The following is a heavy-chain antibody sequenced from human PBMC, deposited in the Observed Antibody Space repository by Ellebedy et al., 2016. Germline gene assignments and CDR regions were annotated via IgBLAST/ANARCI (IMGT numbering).Heavy chain of an antibody. J-gene: IGHJ4*02. Sequence: SETLSLTCTVSGGSISSYFWSWIRQSPGKRLEWIGYIYYSGSTNYNPSLKNRVTMSVDMSRNQFSLNLRSVTAADTAVYYCARAEIQLFDYWGQGAPVTVSS. CDR2: IYYSGST. CDR1: GGSISSYF. CDR3: ARAEIQLFDY. V-gene: IGHV4-59*01. D-gene: IGHD5-24*01.